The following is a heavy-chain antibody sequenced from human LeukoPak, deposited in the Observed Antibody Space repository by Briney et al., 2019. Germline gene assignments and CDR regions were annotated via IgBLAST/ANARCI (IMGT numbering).Heavy chain of an antibody. CDR3: ARGLKQQLVRPYDAFDI. V-gene: IGHV3-13*01. J-gene: IGHJ3*02. D-gene: IGHD6-13*01. Sequence: GGSLRLSCAASGFTFSSYDMHWVRQATGKGLEWVSAIGTAGDTYYPGSVKGRFTISRENAKNSLYLQMNSLRAGDTAVYYCARGLKQQLVRPYDAFDIWGQGTMVTVSS. CDR1: GFTFSSYD. CDR2: IGTAGDT.